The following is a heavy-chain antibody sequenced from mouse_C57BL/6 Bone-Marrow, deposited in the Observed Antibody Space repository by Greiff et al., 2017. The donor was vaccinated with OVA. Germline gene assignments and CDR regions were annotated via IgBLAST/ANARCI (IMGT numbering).Heavy chain of an antibody. D-gene: IGHD2-3*01. V-gene: IGHV5-17*01. Sequence: EVQLVESGGGLVKPGGSLKLSCAASGFTFSDYGMHWVRQAPEKGLEWVAYISSGSSTIYYADTVKGRFTISRDNAKNTLFLQMTSLRSEDTAMYYCARRRDDGYYGEFAYWGQGTLVTVSA. J-gene: IGHJ3*01. CDR3: ARRRDDGYYGEFAY. CDR1: GFTFSDYG. CDR2: ISSGSSTI.